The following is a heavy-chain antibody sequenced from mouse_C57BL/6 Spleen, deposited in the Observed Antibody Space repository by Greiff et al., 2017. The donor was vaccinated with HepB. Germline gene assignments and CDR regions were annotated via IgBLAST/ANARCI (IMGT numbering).Heavy chain of an antibody. J-gene: IGHJ2*01. Sequence: QVQLKQPGAELVMPGASVKLSCKASGYTFTSYWMHWVKQRPGQGLEWIGEIDPSDSYTNYNQKFKGKSTLTVDKSSSTAYMQLSSLTSEDSAVYYCARPSGSRLFDYWGQGTTLTVSS. V-gene: IGHV1-69*01. CDR2: IDPSDSYT. CDR1: GYTFTSYW. D-gene: IGHD1-1*01. CDR3: ARPSGSRLFDY.